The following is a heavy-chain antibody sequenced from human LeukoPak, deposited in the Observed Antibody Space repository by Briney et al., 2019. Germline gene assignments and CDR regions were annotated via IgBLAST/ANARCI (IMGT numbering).Heavy chain of an antibody. CDR3: VRVGTMVRGVPRVGFDY. CDR1: GYTFTGYY. J-gene: IGHJ4*02. Sequence: ASVKVSCKASGYTFTGYYMHWVRQAPGQGLEWMGRINPNSGGTNYAQKFQGRVTMTRDTSISTAYMELSRLRSDDTAVYYCVRVGTMVRGVPRVGFDYWGQGTLVTVSS. D-gene: IGHD3-10*01. CDR2: INPNSGGT. V-gene: IGHV1-2*06.